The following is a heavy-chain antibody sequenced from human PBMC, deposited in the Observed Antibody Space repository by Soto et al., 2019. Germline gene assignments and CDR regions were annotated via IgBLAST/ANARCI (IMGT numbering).Heavy chain of an antibody. Sequence: GGSLRLSCTGSGFTFGNYGMHWVRQAPGKGLEWVASTSYDGNNKYYADSLKGRFTISRDNSKKMVYLQMTSLGPEDTAVYYCATGGGSARDFDYWGQGALVTVSS. D-gene: IGHD1-26*01. CDR1: GFTFGNYG. CDR3: ATGGGSARDFDY. V-gene: IGHV3-30*03. CDR2: TSYDGNNK. J-gene: IGHJ4*02.